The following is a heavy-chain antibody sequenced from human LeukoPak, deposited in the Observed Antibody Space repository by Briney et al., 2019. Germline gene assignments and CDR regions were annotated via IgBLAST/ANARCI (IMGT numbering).Heavy chain of an antibody. V-gene: IGHV3-9*01. Sequence: GGSLRLSCAASGFTFDDYAMHWVRQAPGKGREWVSGISWNSGSIGYADSVKGRFTISRDNAKNSLYLQMNSLRAEDTALYYCAKAPQSGSWYGGGYYSDYWGQGTLVTVSS. CDR2: ISWNSGSI. J-gene: IGHJ4*02. CDR3: AKAPQSGSWYGGGYYSDY. CDR1: GFTFDDYA. D-gene: IGHD6-13*01.